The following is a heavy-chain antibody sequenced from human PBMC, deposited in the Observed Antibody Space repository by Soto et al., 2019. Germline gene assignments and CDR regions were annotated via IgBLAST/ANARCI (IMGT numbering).Heavy chain of an antibody. CDR2: INHSGST. D-gene: IGHD2-15*01. CDR3: ARGAYVVVVAATTPQGFDP. CDR1: GGSFSGYY. J-gene: IGHJ5*02. V-gene: IGHV4-34*01. Sequence: PSETLSLTCAVYGGSFSGYYWSWIRQPPGKGLEWIGEINHSGSTNYNPSLKSRVTISVDTSKNQFSLKLSSVTAADTAVYYCARGAYVVVVAATTPQGFDPWGQGTLVTVS.